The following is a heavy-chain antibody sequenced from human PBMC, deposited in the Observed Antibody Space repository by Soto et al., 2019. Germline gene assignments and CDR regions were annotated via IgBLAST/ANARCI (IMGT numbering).Heavy chain of an antibody. CDR1: GFTFSSYG. Sequence: GGSLRLSCAASGFTFSSYGMHWVRQAPGKGLEWVAVISYDGSNKYYADSVKGRFTISRDNSKNTLYLQMNSLRAEDTAVYYCAKDSGQWRPSDYFDYWGQGTLVTVSS. J-gene: IGHJ4*02. CDR2: ISYDGSNK. CDR3: AKDSGQWRPSDYFDY. V-gene: IGHV3-30*18. D-gene: IGHD6-19*01.